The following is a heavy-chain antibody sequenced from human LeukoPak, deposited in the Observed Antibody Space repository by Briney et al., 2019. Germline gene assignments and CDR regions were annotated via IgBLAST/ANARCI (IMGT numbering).Heavy chain of an antibody. J-gene: IGHJ5*02. CDR3: ARVVGATTSYNWFDP. CDR1: SGSITNSNYY. V-gene: IGHV4-39*07. D-gene: IGHD1-26*01. Sequence: PSETLSLTCTVSSGSITNSNYYWGWIRQPPGKGLEWIGSFYNSGSTYYNPSLKSRVTISVDTSKNQFSLRLTSVTAADTAVYYCARVVGATTSYNWFDPWGQGTLVTVSS. CDR2: FYNSGST.